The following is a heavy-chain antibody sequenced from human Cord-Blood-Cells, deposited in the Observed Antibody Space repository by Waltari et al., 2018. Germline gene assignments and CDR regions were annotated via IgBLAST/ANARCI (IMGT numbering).Heavy chain of an antibody. CDR3: AVTISRYFDY. D-gene: IGHD3-9*01. V-gene: IGHV3-53*04. CDR2: TYGGGST. J-gene: IGHJ4*02. Sequence: EVQLVESGGGLVQPGGSLRLSCARSGFTVSSTYMSWVRQAPGKWRECVPVTYGGGSTLFADDVKRRFTSSRHNPKITLDRQMNSRRAEDTAVYYCAVTISRYFDYWGQGTLVTVSS. CDR1: GFTVSSTY.